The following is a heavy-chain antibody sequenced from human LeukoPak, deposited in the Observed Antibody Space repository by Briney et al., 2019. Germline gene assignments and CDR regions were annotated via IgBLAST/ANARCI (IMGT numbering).Heavy chain of an antibody. CDR3: AKPDAVDTAMVS. Sequence: GGSLRLSCAASGFTFSSYGMHWVRQAPGKGRVWVAFIRYDGSNKYYADSVKGRFTISRDNSKNTLYLQMNSLRAEDTAVYSCAKPDAVDTAMVSWGQATLATVSS. CDR2: IRYDGSNK. J-gene: IGHJ4*02. V-gene: IGHV3-30*02. D-gene: IGHD5-18*01. CDR1: GFTFSSYG.